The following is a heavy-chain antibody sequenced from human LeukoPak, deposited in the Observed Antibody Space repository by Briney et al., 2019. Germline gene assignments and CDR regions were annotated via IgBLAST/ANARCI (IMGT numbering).Heavy chain of an antibody. D-gene: IGHD6-13*01. CDR2: INHSGST. CDR3: ARGRSSSSWYPLRGRKFDP. CDR1: GGSFSGYY. V-gene: IGHV4-34*01. J-gene: IGHJ5*02. Sequence: SETLSLTCAVYGGSFSGYYWGWIRQPPGKGLEWIGEINHSGSTNYNPSLKSRVTISVDTSKNQFSLKLSSVTAADTAVYYCARGRSSSSWYPLRGRKFDPWGQGTLVTVSS.